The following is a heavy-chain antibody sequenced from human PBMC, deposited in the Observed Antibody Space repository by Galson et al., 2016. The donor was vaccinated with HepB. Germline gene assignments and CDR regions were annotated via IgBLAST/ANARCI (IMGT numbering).Heavy chain of an antibody. CDR3: VRGSSRVRTDF. J-gene: IGHJ4*02. CDR2: ISAYNGDE. Sequence: SVKVSCKAPGFTFSNFGFTWVRQAPGQGLEWLGWISAYNGDENYAQRVLGRLTMKTDTSTNTAYMELGSLTSDDTAIYYCVRGSSRVRTDFWGQGTLVTVSS. CDR1: GFTFSNFG. D-gene: IGHD4-17*01. V-gene: IGHV1-18*04.